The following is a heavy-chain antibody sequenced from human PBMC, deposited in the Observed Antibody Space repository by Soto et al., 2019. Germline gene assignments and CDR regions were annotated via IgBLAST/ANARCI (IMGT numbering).Heavy chain of an antibody. Sequence: GGSLRLSCVVSGLTCSSYWMSWVRQTPGKGLEWVANINQDGSESYYVDSVKGRFTISRDNAKNSLYLQMTSLRAEDTAVYYCARPARECSSPGCANWGQGTLVTVSS. D-gene: IGHD2-2*01. CDR2: INQDGSES. CDR3: ARPARECSSPGCAN. CDR1: GLTCSSYW. V-gene: IGHV3-7*01. J-gene: IGHJ4*02.